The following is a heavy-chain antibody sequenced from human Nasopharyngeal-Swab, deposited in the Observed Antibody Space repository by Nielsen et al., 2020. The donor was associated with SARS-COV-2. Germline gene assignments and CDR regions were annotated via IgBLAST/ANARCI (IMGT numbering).Heavy chain of an antibody. CDR1: GGTFSSYA. J-gene: IGHJ6*02. D-gene: IGHD6-6*01. Sequence: ASVKVSCKASGGTFSSYAISWVRQAPGQGLEWMGWISAYNGNTNYAQKLQGRVTMTTDTSTSTAYMELRSLRSDDTAVYYCAREKQARLNDYYYGMDVWGQGTTVTVSS. CDR2: ISAYNGNT. CDR3: AREKQARLNDYYYGMDV. V-gene: IGHV1-18*01.